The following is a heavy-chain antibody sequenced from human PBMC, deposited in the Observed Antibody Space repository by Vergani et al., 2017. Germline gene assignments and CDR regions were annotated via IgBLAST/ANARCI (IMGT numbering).Heavy chain of an antibody. V-gene: IGHV4-61*02. J-gene: IGHJ3*02. CDR3: ASSPTVWFGEPRGAFDI. Sequence: QVQLQESGPGLVKPSQTLSLTCTVSGGSLSSGSYYWSWIRQPAGKGLEWIGRIYTSGSTNYNPSLKSRVTISVDTSKNQFSLKLSSVTAADTAVYYCASSPTVWFGEPRGAFDIWGQGTMVTVSS. CDR1: GGSLSSGSYY. CDR2: IYTSGST. D-gene: IGHD3-10*01.